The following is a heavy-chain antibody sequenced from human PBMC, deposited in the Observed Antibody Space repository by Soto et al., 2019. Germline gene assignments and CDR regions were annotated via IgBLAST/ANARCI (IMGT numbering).Heavy chain of an antibody. J-gene: IGHJ4*02. D-gene: IGHD6-13*01. V-gene: IGHV3-30-3*01. Sequence: QVQLVESGGGVVQPGRSLRLSCAASGFTFSSYAMHWVRQAPGKGLEWVAVISYDGSNKYYADSVKGRFTISRDNSKNTRYLQMNSLRAEDTAVYYCARDPYSSSWYDYWGQGTLVTVSS. CDR1: GFTFSSYA. CDR3: ARDPYSSSWYDY. CDR2: ISYDGSNK.